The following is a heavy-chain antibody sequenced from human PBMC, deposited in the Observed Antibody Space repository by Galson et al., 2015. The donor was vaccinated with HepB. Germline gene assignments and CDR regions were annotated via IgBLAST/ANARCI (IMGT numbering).Heavy chain of an antibody. CDR3: ARAYYYGLGGAFDI. CDR1: GFTFRSYT. CDR2: ISSNSNYI. J-gene: IGHJ3*02. D-gene: IGHD3-10*01. Sequence: SLRLSCAASGFTFRSYTINWVRQAPGKGLEWVSSISSNSNYIYYVDSVKGRFTISRDNAKNSLYLQMNSLRAEDTAVYYCARAYYYGLGGAFDIWGQGTMVTVSS. V-gene: IGHV3-21*04.